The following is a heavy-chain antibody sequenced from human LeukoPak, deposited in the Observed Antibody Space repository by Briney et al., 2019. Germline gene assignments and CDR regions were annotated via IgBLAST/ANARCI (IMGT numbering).Heavy chain of an antibody. J-gene: IGHJ4*02. D-gene: IGHD6-19*01. Sequence: SETLSLTCTVSGGSISNYYWSWIRQPPGKGLEWIGYIFYTGTTNHNFSLKSRLTISVDTSKNQFSLRLTSVTAADTAVYYCARGWGYFDYWGQGTLVTVSS. CDR1: GGSISNYY. CDR2: IFYTGTT. V-gene: IGHV4-59*01. CDR3: ARGWGYFDY.